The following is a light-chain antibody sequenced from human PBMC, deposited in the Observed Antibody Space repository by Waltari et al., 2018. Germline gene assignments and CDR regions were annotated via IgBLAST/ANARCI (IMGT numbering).Light chain of an antibody. V-gene: IGKV3-11*01. CDR2: DAS. CDR1: QSVSSY. CDR3: QQRINWPPSIT. Sequence: EIVLTQSPATLSLSPGASANLSCRASQSVSSYLAWYQQKPGQAPRLLIYDASNRATGIPARFSGSGSGTGFTLTISSLEPEDFAVYYCQQRINWPPSITFGQGTRLEIK. J-gene: IGKJ5*01.